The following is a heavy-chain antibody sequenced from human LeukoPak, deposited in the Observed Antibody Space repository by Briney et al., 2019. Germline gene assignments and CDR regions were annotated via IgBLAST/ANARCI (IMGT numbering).Heavy chain of an antibody. J-gene: IGHJ4*02. CDR3: ARDRHGYFDY. CDR1: GFTFSDHY. D-gene: IGHD6-13*01. V-gene: IGHV3-11*01. Sequence: GGSLRLSCAASGFTFSDHYMIWLRQAPGKGLEAISYISHNGETKYYADSVKGQLSISRDNAKSSLYLQMNSLRVEDTAVYYCARDRHGYFDYWGQGTLVTVSS. CDR2: ISHNGETK.